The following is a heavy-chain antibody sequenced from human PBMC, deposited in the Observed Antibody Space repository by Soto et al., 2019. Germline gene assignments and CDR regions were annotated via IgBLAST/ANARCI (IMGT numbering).Heavy chain of an antibody. D-gene: IGHD7-27*01. V-gene: IGHV3-23*01. CDR1: GLTFSSYA. CDR2: ISGSGGST. Sequence: PGGSLRLSCAASGLTFSSYAMSWVRQAPGKGLEWVSAISGSGGSTYYADSVKGRFTISRDNAKNSLYLQMNSLRADDTAVYYCARSMKTGKNFDYWGQGTLVTVSS. CDR3: ARSMKTGKNFDY. J-gene: IGHJ4*02.